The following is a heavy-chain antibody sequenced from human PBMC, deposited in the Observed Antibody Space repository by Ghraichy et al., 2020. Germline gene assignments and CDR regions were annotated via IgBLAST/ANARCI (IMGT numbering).Heavy chain of an antibody. Sequence: SETLSLTCAVYGGSFSGYYWSWIRQPPGKGLEWIGEINHSGSTNYNPSLKSRVTLSVDTSKNQFSLKLSSVTAADTAVYYCARVAGGSGSYYIVYYYYYMDVWGKVTTVTVSS. V-gene: IGHV4-34*01. J-gene: IGHJ6*03. CDR3: ARVAGGSGSYYIVYYYYYMDV. D-gene: IGHD3-10*01. CDR2: INHSGST. CDR1: GGSFSGYY.